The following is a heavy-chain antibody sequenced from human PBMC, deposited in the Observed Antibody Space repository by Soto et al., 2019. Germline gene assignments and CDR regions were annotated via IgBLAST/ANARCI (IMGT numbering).Heavy chain of an antibody. CDR1: GGSISSYY. D-gene: IGHD2-21*01. Sequence: ASETLSLTCTVSGGSISSYYWSWIRQPPGKGLEWIGYIYYSGSTNYNPSLKSRVTISVDTSKNQFSLKLSSVTAADTAVYYCARLLGGEYFDYWGQGTLVTVSS. V-gene: IGHV4-59*01. J-gene: IGHJ4*02. CDR2: IYYSGST. CDR3: ARLLGGEYFDY.